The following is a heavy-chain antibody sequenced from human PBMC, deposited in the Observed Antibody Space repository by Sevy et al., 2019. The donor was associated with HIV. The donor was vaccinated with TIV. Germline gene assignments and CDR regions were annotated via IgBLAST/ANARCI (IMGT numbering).Heavy chain of an antibody. CDR3: ARALGKSGGR. J-gene: IGHJ4*02. V-gene: IGHV3-74*01. D-gene: IGHD3-10*01. CDR2: VNTDGSVT. Sequence: GGSLRLSCTSPGFTFSRYWMHWVRQVPGKGLVWVSHVNTDGSVTHYADSVRGRFTISRDNVRNTVYLQMNTLRVEDTAVYYCARALGKSGGRWGQGTLVTVSS. CDR1: GFTFSRYW.